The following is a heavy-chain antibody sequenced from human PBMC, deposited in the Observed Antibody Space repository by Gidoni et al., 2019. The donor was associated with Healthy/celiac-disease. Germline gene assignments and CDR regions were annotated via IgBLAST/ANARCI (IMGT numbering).Heavy chain of an antibody. CDR2: INHSGST. CDR3: ARGDSSSQVL. J-gene: IGHJ4*02. Sequence: QVQLQQWGAGLLKPSETLSLTCAVYGGSFSGYYWSWIRQPPGKGLEWIGEINHSGSTNYNPSLKSRVTISVDTSKNQFSLKLSSVTAADTAVYYCARGDSSSQVLWGQGTLVTVSS. V-gene: IGHV4-34*01. D-gene: IGHD6-13*01. CDR1: GGSFSGYY.